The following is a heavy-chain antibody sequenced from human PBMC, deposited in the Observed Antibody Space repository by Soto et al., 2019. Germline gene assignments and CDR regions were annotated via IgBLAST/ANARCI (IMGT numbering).Heavy chain of an antibody. V-gene: IGHV3-9*01. D-gene: IGHD3-9*01. CDR2: ISWNSGSI. Sequence: GGSLRLSCAASGFTFDDYAMHWVRQAPGKGLEWVSGISWNSGSIGYADSVKGRFTISRDNAKNSLYLQMNSLRAEDTALYYCAKDGNDILTGYYDYWGQGTLVTVSS. J-gene: IGHJ4*02. CDR1: GFTFDDYA. CDR3: AKDGNDILTGYYDY.